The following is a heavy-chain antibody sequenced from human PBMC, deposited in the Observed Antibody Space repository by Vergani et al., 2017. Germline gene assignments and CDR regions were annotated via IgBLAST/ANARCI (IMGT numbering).Heavy chain of an antibody. Sequence: QVQLVQSGAEVKKPGASVKVSCKASGYTFTGYYMHWVRQAPGQGLEWMGGIIPIFGTANYAQKFQGRVTITADKSTSTAYMELNSLRSEDTAVYYCATRWDRVSGFDPWGQGTLVTVSS. CDR2: IIPIFGTA. D-gene: IGHD5-24*01. V-gene: IGHV1-69*06. J-gene: IGHJ5*02. CDR1: GYTFTGYY. CDR3: ATRWDRVSGFDP.